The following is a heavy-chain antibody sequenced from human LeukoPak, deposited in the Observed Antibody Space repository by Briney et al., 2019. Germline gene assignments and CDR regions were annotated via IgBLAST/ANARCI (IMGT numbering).Heavy chain of an antibody. J-gene: IGHJ4*02. Sequence: ASVKVSCKASGYTFTGYYMHWVRQAPGQGLEWMGGIIPIFGTANYTQKFQGRVTITTDESTSTAYMELSSLRSEDTAVYYCARSYGSDPDGWGQGTLVTVSS. CDR3: ARSYGSDPDG. D-gene: IGHD1-14*01. CDR1: GYTFTGYY. V-gene: IGHV1-69*05. CDR2: IIPIFGTA.